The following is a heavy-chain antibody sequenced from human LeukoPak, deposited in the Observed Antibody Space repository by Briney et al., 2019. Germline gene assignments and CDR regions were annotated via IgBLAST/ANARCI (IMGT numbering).Heavy chain of an antibody. Sequence: GGSLRLSCAASGFTFSSYAMHWVRQAPGKGLEWVAVISYDGSNKYYADSVKGRFTISRDNSKNTLYLQMNSLRAKDTAVYYCARGGGDYWGQGTLVTVSS. CDR1: GFTFSSYA. V-gene: IGHV3-30*04. CDR3: ARGGGDY. J-gene: IGHJ4*02. D-gene: IGHD6-25*01. CDR2: ISYDGSNK.